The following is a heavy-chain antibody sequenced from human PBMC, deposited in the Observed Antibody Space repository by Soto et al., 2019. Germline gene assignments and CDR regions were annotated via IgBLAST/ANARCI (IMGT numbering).Heavy chain of an antibody. CDR2: LYTGTDT. D-gene: IGHD2-21*01. Sequence: GGSLRLSCAASGFTVSSTYLTWVRQAPGKGLEWVAILYTGTDTVYADSVKGRFTISRDSSKSSLFLQMNSLGVEDTAVYYCARGGGGGLFEHWGQGVLVTVSS. V-gene: IGHV3-53*01. CDR3: ARGGGGGLFEH. CDR1: GFTVSSTY. J-gene: IGHJ4*02.